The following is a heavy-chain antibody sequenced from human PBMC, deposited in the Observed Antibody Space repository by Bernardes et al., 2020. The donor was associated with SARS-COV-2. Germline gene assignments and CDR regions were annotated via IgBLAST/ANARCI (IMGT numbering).Heavy chain of an antibody. J-gene: IGHJ4*02. D-gene: IGHD4-17*01. CDR3: ARGHGCDY. CDR1: GFSLSSSA. CDR2: SSISGFNS. V-gene: IGHV3-48*03. Sequence: SLRLSCAASGFSLSSSAMTWVRQAPGKGLEWISYSSISGFNSDYADSVKGRFTVSRDNAKNSLYLEMHSLRAEDSGVYYCARGHGCDYWGQGTLVTVSS.